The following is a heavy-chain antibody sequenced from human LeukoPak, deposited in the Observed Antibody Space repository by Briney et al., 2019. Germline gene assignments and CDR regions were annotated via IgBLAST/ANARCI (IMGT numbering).Heavy chain of an antibody. CDR1: GFTFSDYY. V-gene: IGHV3-11*04. CDR2: ISSSGSTI. CDR3: AVRPSSSSFRFDY. Sequence: TGGSLRLSCAASGFTFSDYYMSWIRQAPGKGLEWVSYISSSGSTIYYADSVKGRFTISRDNAKNSLYLQMNSLRAEDTAVYYCAVRPSSSSFRFDYWGQGTLVTVSS. D-gene: IGHD6-6*01. J-gene: IGHJ4*02.